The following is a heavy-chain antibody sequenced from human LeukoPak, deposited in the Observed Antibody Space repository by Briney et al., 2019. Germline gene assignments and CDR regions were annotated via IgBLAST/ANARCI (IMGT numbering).Heavy chain of an antibody. V-gene: IGHV3-9*01. Sequence: PGRSLRLSCAAPGFTLDDYAMHGVRQAPGKGLEWVSGISWNSGSIGYADSVKGRFTISRDNAKNSLYLQMNSLRAEDTALYYCAKSGYQLLFDYYYHMDVWGKGTTVTVSS. CDR1: GFTLDDYA. CDR2: ISWNSGSI. D-gene: IGHD2-2*01. J-gene: IGHJ6*03. CDR3: AKSGYQLLFDYYYHMDV.